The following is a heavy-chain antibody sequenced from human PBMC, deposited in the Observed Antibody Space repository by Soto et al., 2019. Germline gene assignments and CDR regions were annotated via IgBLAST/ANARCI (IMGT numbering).Heavy chain of an antibody. D-gene: IGHD2-15*01. CDR3: ARANSINAPIYCGLDV. J-gene: IGHJ6*02. Sequence: PGESLKISCQASGYRFPSYWIAWVRQMPGKGLECMGIIYPADSDTRYSPSFQGQVTISADRSISTVYLQWSSLKASDNAIYYCARANSINAPIYCGLDVWGQGITVTVSS. CDR1: GYRFPSYW. CDR2: IYPADSDT. V-gene: IGHV5-51*01.